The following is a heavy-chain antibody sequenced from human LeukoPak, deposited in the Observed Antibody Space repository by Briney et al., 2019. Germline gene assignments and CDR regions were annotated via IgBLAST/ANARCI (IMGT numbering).Heavy chain of an antibody. J-gene: IGHJ4*02. V-gene: IGHV3-48*01. D-gene: IGHD1-26*01. CDR3: ARAGERTPFDY. Sequence: GGSLRLSCEDSGFTFRSYEMNWVRQAPGKGLEWVSYISSSSSTIYYADSVKGRFTISRDNAKNSLYLQMNSLRAEDTAVYYCARAGERTPFDYWGQGTLVTVSS. CDR2: ISSSSSTI. CDR1: GFTFRSYE.